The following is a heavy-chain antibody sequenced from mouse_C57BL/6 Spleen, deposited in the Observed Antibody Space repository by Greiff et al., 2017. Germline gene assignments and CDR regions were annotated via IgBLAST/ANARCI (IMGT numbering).Heavy chain of an antibody. CDR3: TGAPKHYGSSYRYFDV. CDR2: IRLKSDNYAT. Sequence: EVKLVESGGGLVQPGGSMKLSCVASGFTFSNYWMNWVRQSPEKGLEWVAQIRLKSDNYATHYAESVKGRFTISRDDSKSSVYLQMNNLRAEDTGIYYCTGAPKHYGSSYRYFDVWGTGTTVTVSS. CDR1: GFTFSNYW. V-gene: IGHV6-3*01. D-gene: IGHD1-1*01. J-gene: IGHJ1*03.